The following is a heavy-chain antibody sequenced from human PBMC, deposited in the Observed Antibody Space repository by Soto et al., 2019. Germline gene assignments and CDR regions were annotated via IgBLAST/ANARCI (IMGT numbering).Heavy chain of an antibody. J-gene: IGHJ6*02. CDR1: GYTFTSYD. CDR3: ARGRQLTPYYYYGMDV. Sequence: QVQLVQSGAEVKKPGASVKVSCKASGYTFTSYDINWVRQATGQGLEWMGWMNPKSGNTGYAQKFQGRVTMTRNTSIGTAYMELSSLRSEDTAVYYCARGRQLTPYYYYGMDVWGQGTTVTVSS. V-gene: IGHV1-8*01. CDR2: MNPKSGNT. D-gene: IGHD2-2*01.